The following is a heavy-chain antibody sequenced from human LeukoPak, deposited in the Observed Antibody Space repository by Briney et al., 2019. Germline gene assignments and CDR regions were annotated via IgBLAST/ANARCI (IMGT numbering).Heavy chain of an antibody. CDR2: INSDGSST. CDR1: GFTLSGYW. D-gene: IGHD2-2*02. J-gene: IGHJ5*02. V-gene: IGHV3-74*01. Sequence: GGSLRLSCAASGFTLSGYWMHWVRHAPGKGLVWVSRINSDGSSTSYADSVKGRFTISRDNAKNTLYLQMNSLRAEDTAVYYCARDRPGRYCSTISCYSASPFDPWGQGTLVTVSS. CDR3: ARDRPGRYCSTISCYSASPFDP.